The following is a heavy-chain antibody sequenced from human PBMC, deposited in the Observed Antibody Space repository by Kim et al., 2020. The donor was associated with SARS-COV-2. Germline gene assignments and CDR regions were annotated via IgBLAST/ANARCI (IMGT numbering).Heavy chain of an antibody. CDR1: GGSFSGYY. D-gene: IGHD2-21*02. V-gene: IGHV4-34*01. CDR2: INHSGST. J-gene: IGHJ6*02. Sequence: SETLSLTCAVYGGSFSGYYWSWIRQPPGKGLEWIGEINHSGSTNYNPSLKSRVTISVDTSKNQFSLKLSSVTAADTAVYYCARVQNGVTATHYGMDVWGQGTTVTVSS. CDR3: ARVQNGVTATHYGMDV.